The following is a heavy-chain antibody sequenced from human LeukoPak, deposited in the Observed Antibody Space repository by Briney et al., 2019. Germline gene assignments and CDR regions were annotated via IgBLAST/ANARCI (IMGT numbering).Heavy chain of an antibody. CDR1: GYTFDAYY. J-gene: IGHJ4*02. CDR3: ARGGETLTGYYRLGGL. V-gene: IGHV1-2*02. CDR2: INPTSGGR. Sequence: ASVTVSFTSSGYTFDAYYIHWVRLAPGQGLEGMGWINPTSGGRNYAQRFQGRVTMTKDTSISTAYMDLDSLRFDDTAVYYCARGGETLTGYYRLGGLWGQGTLVTVSS. D-gene: IGHD3-9*01.